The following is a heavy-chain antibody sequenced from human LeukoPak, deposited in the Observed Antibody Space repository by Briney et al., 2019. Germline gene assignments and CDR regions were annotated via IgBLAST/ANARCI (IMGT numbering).Heavy chain of an antibody. D-gene: IGHD2-2*01. J-gene: IGHJ5*02. V-gene: IGHV1-69*13. CDR2: IIPIFGTA. CDR1: GGTFSSYA. Sequence: SVKVSCKASGGTFSSYAISWVRQAPGQGLEWMGGIIPIFGTANYAQKFQGRVTITADESTSTAYMELSSLRSEDTAVYYCTRPYCSSTSRNWFDPWGQGTLVTVSS. CDR3: TRPYCSSTSRNWFDP.